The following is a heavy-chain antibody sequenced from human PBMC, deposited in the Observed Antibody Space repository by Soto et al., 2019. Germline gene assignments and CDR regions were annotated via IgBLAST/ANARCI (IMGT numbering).Heavy chain of an antibody. J-gene: IGHJ4*02. D-gene: IGHD5-18*01. CDR2: ISYDGSNK. CDR1: GFTFSSYA. Sequence: GGSLRLSCAASGFTFSSYAMHWVRQAPGKGLEWVAVISYDGSNKYYADSVKGRFTISRDNSKNTLYLQMNSLRAEDTAVYYCARGGPDIAMATLDYWGQGTLVTVSS. V-gene: IGHV3-30-3*01. CDR3: ARGGPDIAMATLDY.